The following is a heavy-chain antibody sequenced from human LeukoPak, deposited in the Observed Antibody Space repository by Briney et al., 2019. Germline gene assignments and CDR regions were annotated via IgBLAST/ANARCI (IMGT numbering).Heavy chain of an antibody. J-gene: IGHJ4*02. CDR1: GGSFSGYY. CDR3: ARGGVDYYGSGSYYKRKYYFDY. V-gene: IGHV4-34*01. Sequence: PSETLPLTCAVYGGSFSGYYWSWIRQPPGKGLEWIGEINHSGSTNYNPSLKSRVTISVDTSKNQFSLKLSSVTAADTAVYYCARGGVDYYGSGSYYKRKYYFDYWGQGTLVTVSS. CDR2: INHSGST. D-gene: IGHD3-10*01.